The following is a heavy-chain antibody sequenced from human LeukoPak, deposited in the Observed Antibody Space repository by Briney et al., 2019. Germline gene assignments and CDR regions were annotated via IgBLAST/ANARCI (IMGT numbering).Heavy chain of an antibody. D-gene: IGHD3-10*01. CDR2: IYYSGST. CDR1: GGSISSSSYY. V-gene: IGHV4-39*01. J-gene: IGHJ4*02. Sequence: SETLSLTCTVSGGSISSSSYYWGWIRQPPGKGLEWIGSIYYSGSTYYNPSLKSRVTISVGTSKNQFSLKLSSVTAADTAVYYCARVKYYYGSGSYYKPPYFDYWGQGTLVTVSS. CDR3: ARVKYYYGSGSYYKPPYFDY.